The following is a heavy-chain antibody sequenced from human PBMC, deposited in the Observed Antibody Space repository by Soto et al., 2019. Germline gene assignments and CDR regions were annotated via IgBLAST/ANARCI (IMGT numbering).Heavy chain of an antibody. CDR1: GGTFTSSA. CDR2: IVVGSGNT. CDR3: AAHYYDFWSGYYADGMDV. V-gene: IGHV1-58*01. J-gene: IGHJ6*02. D-gene: IGHD3-3*01. Sequence: GASVKISCKASGGTFTSSAVQWVRQARGQHLEGIGWIVVGSGNTNYAQKFQERVTITSDMSTSTAYMELSSLRSEDTAVYYCAAHYYDFWSGYYADGMDVWGQGTTVTVAS.